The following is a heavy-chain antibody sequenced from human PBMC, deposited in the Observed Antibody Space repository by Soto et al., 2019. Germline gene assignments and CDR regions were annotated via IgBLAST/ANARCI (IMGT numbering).Heavy chain of an antibody. J-gene: IGHJ4*02. CDR3: ARAAFQQPFFDY. CDR1: GFTFSSYG. CDR2: IWYDGSNK. V-gene: IGHV3-33*01. D-gene: IGHD6-13*01. Sequence: QVQLVESGGGVVQPGRSLRLSCAASGFTFSSYGMHWVRQAPGKGLEWVAVIWYDGSNKYYADSVKGRFTISRDNSKNTLYLQMNSLRAEDTAVYYCARAAFQQPFFDYWGQGTLVTVSS.